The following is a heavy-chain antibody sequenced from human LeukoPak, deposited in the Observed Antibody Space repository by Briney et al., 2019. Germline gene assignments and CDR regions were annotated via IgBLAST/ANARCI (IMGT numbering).Heavy chain of an antibody. CDR1: GFTFSSYG. CDR2: IWYDGSNK. V-gene: IGHV3-33*01. J-gene: IGHJ4*02. CDR3: ATLVGATTRDY. Sequence: GRSLRLSCAASGFTFSSYGMHWVRQAPGKGLEGVAVIWYDGSNKYYADSVKGRFTISRDNSKNTLYLQMNSLRAEDTAVYYCATLVGATTRDYWGQGTLVTVSS. D-gene: IGHD1-26*01.